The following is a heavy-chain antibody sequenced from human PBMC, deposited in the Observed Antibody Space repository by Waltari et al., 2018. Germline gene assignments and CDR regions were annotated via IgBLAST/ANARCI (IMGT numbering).Heavy chain of an antibody. CDR2: ISGSGGST. CDR1: GFTFNSHA. D-gene: IGHD3-3*01. V-gene: IGHV3-23*04. J-gene: IGHJ4*02. CDR3: ARCRGYMSGDYMDY. Sequence: EVQLVESGGGLVQPGGSLRLSCAASGFTFNSHAMRWGRQAPGKGLEWVSTISGSGGSTYYADSVKGRFTISRDNSKNTLYLQMNSLRADDTALYYCARCRGYMSGDYMDYWGQGTLVTVSS.